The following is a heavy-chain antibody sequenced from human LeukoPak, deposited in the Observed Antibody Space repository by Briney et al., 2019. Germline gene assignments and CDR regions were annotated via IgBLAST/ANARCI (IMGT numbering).Heavy chain of an antibody. J-gene: IGHJ4*02. CDR3: ARVSYYDFWSGPGGFDY. V-gene: IGHV3-23*01. CDR1: GFTFSNYA. Sequence: GGSLRLSCAASGFTFSNYAMSWVRQAPGKGLEWVSTVSGSGGSTNYADSVRDRFTISRDNAKNSLYLQMNSLRAEDTAVYYCARVSYYDFWSGPGGFDYWGQGTLVTVSS. D-gene: IGHD3-3*01. CDR2: VSGSGGST.